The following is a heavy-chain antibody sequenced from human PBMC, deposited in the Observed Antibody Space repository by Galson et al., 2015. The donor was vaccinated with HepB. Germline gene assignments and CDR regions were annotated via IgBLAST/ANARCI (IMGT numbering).Heavy chain of an antibody. V-gene: IGHV5-51*03. D-gene: IGHD2-21*01. CDR2: IYPGDSDT. CDR1: GYSFTSYW. CDR3: ARRPTYCGGDCYLPDY. J-gene: IGHJ4*02. Sequence: QSGAEVKKPGESLKISCKGSGYSFTSYWIGWVRQMPGKGLEWMGIIYPGDSDTRYSPSFQGQVTISADKSISTAYLQWSSLKASDTAMYYCARRPTYCGGDCYLPDYWGQGTLVTVSS.